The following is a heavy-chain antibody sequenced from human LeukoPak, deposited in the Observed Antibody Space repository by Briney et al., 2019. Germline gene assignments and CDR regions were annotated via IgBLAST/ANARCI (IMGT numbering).Heavy chain of an antibody. CDR2: IYYSGST. V-gene: IGHV4-39*01. J-gene: IGHJ4*02. Sequence: SETLSLTCTVSGGSISSGSYYWSWIRQPAGKGLEWIGSIYYSGSTYYNPSLKSRVTISVDTSKNQFSLKLSSVTAADTAVYYCARLSSRADYWGQGTLVTVSS. CDR1: GGSISSGSYY. CDR3: ARLSSRADY. D-gene: IGHD6-13*01.